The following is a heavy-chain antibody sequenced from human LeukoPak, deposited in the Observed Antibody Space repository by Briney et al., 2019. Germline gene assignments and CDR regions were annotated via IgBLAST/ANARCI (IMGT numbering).Heavy chain of an antibody. J-gene: IGHJ4*02. CDR1: GFSFGDYA. V-gene: IGHV3-49*04. D-gene: IGHD1-26*01. CDR3: ARSSGSRYSGSYQD. CDR2: IRSKSSGGTT. Sequence: GRSLRLSCTGSGFSFGDYAMSWVRQAPGKGLEWVGFIRSKSSGGTTEYAASEEGRFTISRDDSKSIAYLQMNSLKMEDTAIYYCARSSGSRYSGSYQDWGRGTLVTVSS.